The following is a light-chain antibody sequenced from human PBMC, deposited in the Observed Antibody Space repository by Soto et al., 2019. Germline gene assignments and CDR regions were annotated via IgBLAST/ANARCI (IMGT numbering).Light chain of an antibody. Sequence: EIVFTQSPGTLSLSPGERVTLSCRASQSVSSSYLAWYQQKPGQAPRLLIYGASSRATGIPDRCSGSGSGTDFTLTISRLEPEDFAVYYCQQYGSSPLTFGGGTKVDIK. CDR2: GAS. J-gene: IGKJ4*01. V-gene: IGKV3-20*01. CDR3: QQYGSSPLT. CDR1: QSVSSSY.